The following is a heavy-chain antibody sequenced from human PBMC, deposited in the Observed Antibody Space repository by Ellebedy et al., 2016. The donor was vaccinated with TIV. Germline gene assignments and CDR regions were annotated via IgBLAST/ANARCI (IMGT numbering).Heavy chain of an antibody. D-gene: IGHD5-18*01. CDR2: VWSAGSNK. Sequence: PGGSLRLSCAASGFTFNNYGMHWVRQAPGKGLEWAAVVWSAGSNKYYADSVKGRFTISRDNSKSTLYLQMDSLRAEDTAVYYCARANTAMVRRNHMDDWGQGTTVTVSS. V-gene: IGHV3-33*01. CDR1: GFTFNNYG. J-gene: IGHJ6*02. CDR3: ARANTAMVRRNHMDD.